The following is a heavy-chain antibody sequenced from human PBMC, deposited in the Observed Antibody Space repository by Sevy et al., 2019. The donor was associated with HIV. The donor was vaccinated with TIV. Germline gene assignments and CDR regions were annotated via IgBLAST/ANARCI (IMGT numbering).Heavy chain of an antibody. Sequence: GGSLRLSCAASGFTFSTYSMNWVRQAPGKGLEWVSSISGSGSYIYYADSVQGRVAISRDNAKSSLYLQMNSLRAEDTAVYYCVREAANVRYFDYWGQGTLVTVSS. CDR2: ISGSGSYI. J-gene: IGHJ4*02. CDR3: VREAANVRYFDY. V-gene: IGHV3-21*01. CDR1: GFTFSTYS. D-gene: IGHD3-10*02.